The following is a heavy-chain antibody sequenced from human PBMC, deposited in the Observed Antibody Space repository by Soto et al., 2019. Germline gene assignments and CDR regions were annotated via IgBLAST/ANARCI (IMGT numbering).Heavy chain of an antibody. V-gene: IGHV3-33*01. CDR2: IWYDGSNK. Sequence: QVQLVESGGGVVQPGRSLRLSCAASGFTFSSYGMHWVRQAPCKGLEWVAVIWYDGSNKYYADSVKGRFTISRDNSKNTLYLQMNSLRAEDTAVYYCARAWEEPHYYFDYWGQGTLVTVSS. D-gene: IGHD1-26*01. CDR3: ARAWEEPHYYFDY. J-gene: IGHJ4*02. CDR1: GFTFSSYG.